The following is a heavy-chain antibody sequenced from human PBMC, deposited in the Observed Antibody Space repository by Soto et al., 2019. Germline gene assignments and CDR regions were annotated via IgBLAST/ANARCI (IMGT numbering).Heavy chain of an antibody. Sequence: SETLSLTCTVAGGYISSSIYFWGWIRQPPGKGLEWIGSIYYSGSTYYNPSLKSRVTVSVDTSKNQFSRRAEDPAVYYCASPLWRDDYNWGYFDLWGRGPLVTVSS. D-gene: IGHD4-4*01. CDR3: ASPLWRDDYNWGYFDL. V-gene: IGHV4-39*01. CDR2: IYYSGST. CDR1: GGYISSSIYF. J-gene: IGHJ2*01.